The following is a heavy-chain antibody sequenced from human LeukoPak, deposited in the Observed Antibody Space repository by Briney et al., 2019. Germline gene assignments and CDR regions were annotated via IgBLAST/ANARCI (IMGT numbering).Heavy chain of an antibody. Sequence: ASVKVSCKVSGYTLTELSMHWVRQAPGKGLEWMGGFDPEDGETIYAQKFQGRVTMTEDTSTDTAYMELSSLRSEDTAAYYCATARQYYYDSSGHPYFDYWGQGTLVTVSS. V-gene: IGHV1-24*01. CDR2: FDPEDGET. CDR3: ATARQYYYDSSGHPYFDY. D-gene: IGHD3-22*01. CDR1: GYTLTELS. J-gene: IGHJ4*02.